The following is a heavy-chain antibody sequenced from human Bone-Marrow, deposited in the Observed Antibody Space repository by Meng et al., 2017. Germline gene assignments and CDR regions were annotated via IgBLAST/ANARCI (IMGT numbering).Heavy chain of an antibody. J-gene: IGHJ4*02. V-gene: IGHV3-21*01. CDR3: ARAVWTSSGYSFDY. Sequence: EVQLVESGGGLVEPGGSLRLSCATSGFTLSSYAMHWVRQAPGKGLEWVSSISTSSIYIYYADSVKGRFTISRDNARNSLFLQMNSLRADDEAVYYCARAVWTSSGYSFDYWGQGTLVTVSS. D-gene: IGHD2-2*01. CDR1: GFTLSSYA. CDR2: ISTSSIYI.